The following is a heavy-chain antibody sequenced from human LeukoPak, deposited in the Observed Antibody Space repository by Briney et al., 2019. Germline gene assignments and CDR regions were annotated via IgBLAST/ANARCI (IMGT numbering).Heavy chain of an antibody. V-gene: IGHV4-39*07. CDR2: IYYSGST. CDR1: GGSISSSSYY. CDR3: ARGGGSYYMDV. J-gene: IGHJ6*03. D-gene: IGHD1-26*01. Sequence: PSETLSLTCTVSGGSISSSSYYWGWIRQPPGKGLEWIGSIYYSGSTYYNPSLKSRVTISVDTSKNQFSLKLSSVTAADTAVYYCARGGGSYYMDVWGNGTTVTVSS.